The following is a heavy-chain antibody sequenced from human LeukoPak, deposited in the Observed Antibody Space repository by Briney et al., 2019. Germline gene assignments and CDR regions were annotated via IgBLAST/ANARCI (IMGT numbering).Heavy chain of an antibody. CDR1: GYTFTGYY. J-gene: IGHJ5*02. V-gene: IGHV1-2*04. D-gene: IGHD1-26*01. Sequence: ASVKVSCKASGYTFTGYYMHWVRQAPGQGLEWMGWINPNSGGTNYAQKFQGWVTMTRDTSISTAYMELSRLRSDDTAVYYCAQTPIVGATIDWFDPWGQGTLVTVSS. CDR3: AQTPIVGATIDWFDP. CDR2: INPNSGGT.